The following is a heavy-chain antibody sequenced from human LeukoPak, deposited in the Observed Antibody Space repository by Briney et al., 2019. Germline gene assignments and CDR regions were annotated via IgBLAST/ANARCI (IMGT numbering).Heavy chain of an antibody. Sequence: GGSLRLSCAASGFTFRSYAMSWVRQAPGKGLEWVSGISGSGGSTYYADSVKGRFTISRDNSKNTLYLQMNSLRAEDTAVYYCAKTSRPAAMFIDFDYWGQGTLVTVSS. CDR2: ISGSGGST. V-gene: IGHV3-23*01. CDR3: AKTSRPAAMFIDFDY. J-gene: IGHJ4*02. CDR1: GFTFRSYA. D-gene: IGHD2-2*01.